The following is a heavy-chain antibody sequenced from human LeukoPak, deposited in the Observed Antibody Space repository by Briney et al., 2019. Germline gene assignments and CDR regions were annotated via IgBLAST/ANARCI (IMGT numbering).Heavy chain of an antibody. V-gene: IGHV3-9*03. CDR2: ISWNSGNI. CDR1: GFTFSSYS. CDR3: AKEATVVAGLDY. J-gene: IGHJ4*02. D-gene: IGHD6-19*01. Sequence: GGSLRLSCAASGFTFSSYSMNWVRQTPGKGLEWVSGISWNSGNIGYADSVKGRFTISRDNAKNSLYLQMNSLRAEDMALYYCAKEATVVAGLDYWGQGTLVTVSS.